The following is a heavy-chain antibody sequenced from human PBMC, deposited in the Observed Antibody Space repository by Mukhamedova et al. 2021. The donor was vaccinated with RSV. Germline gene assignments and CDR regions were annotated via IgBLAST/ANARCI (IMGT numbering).Heavy chain of an antibody. CDR1: RTSW. CDR3: TRDGSYASGY. D-gene: IGHD1-26*01. Sequence: RTSWMHWVRQAPGKGLVWVSFINRDGSSTSYADSVKGRFTISRDNAKNTLYLQMNSLRAEDTGVYYCTRDGSYASGYLGQGTLVT. CDR2: INRDGSST. J-gene: IGHJ4*02. V-gene: IGHV3-74*01.